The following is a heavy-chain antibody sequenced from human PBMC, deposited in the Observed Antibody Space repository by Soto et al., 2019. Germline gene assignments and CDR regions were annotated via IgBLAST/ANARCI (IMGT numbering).Heavy chain of an antibody. J-gene: IGHJ4*02. CDR1: GGTFSSYT. CDR2: IIPIFGIA. CDR3: ATRYCGSTSCYAGLDY. D-gene: IGHD2-2*01. Sequence: QVQLVQSGAEVKKPGSSVKVSCKASGGTFSSYTISWVRQAPGQGLEWMGRIIPIFGIANYAQKFQGRVIITADKTTSTAYMELSSLRSEDTAVYYCATRYCGSTSCYAGLDYWGQGTLVTVSS. V-gene: IGHV1-69*02.